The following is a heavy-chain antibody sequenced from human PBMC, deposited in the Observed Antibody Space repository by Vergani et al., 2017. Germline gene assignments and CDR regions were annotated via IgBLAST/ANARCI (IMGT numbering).Heavy chain of an antibody. CDR3: AKANPRNSGYEYLYYYHAMDV. J-gene: IGHJ6*02. Sequence: VHLVESGGGVVQPGRSLRLSCVVSGFTSSYYGMHWVRQAPGKGLEWVSGISGSGGSTYYAGSVKGRFTISRDSSKNTLYLQMNSLSAGDTAVYYCAKANPRNSGYEYLYYYHAMDVWGQGTTVTVSS. CDR1: GFTSSYYG. V-gene: IGHV3-23*04. D-gene: IGHD5-12*01. CDR2: ISGSGGST.